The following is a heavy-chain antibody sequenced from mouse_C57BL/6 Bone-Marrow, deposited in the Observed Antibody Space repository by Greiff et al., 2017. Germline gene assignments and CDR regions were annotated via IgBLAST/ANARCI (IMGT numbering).Heavy chain of an antibody. CDR3: AKCSNCPLAMDY. CDR1: GFTFTSYW. D-gene: IGHD2-5*01. V-gene: IGHV1-64*01. J-gene: IGHJ4*01. Sequence: QVQLQQPGAELVKPGASVKLSCTASGFTFTSYWMHWVKQRPGQGLEWIGMIPPNSGSTKYNEKFQSKATLTVDKSSSTAYMQLSRLTSEDSAVYYCAKCSNCPLAMDYWGQGTSVTVSS. CDR2: IPPNSGST.